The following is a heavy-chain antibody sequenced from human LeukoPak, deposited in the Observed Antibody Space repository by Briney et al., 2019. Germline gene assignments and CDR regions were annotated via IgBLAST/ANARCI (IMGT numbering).Heavy chain of an antibody. J-gene: IGHJ1*01. D-gene: IGHD6-19*01. CDR1: GYSISSRYY. CDR3: ARAYSNAWYSYFHH. Sequence: SQTLSLTCAVSGYSISSRYYWGWIRQPPGKGLEWIGNIYHSGSTYYNPSLKSRLTISLDTSKNQFSLNLSSVTAADTAVYYCARAYSNAWYSYFHHWGQGTLVTVSS. V-gene: IGHV4-38-2*01. CDR2: IYHSGST.